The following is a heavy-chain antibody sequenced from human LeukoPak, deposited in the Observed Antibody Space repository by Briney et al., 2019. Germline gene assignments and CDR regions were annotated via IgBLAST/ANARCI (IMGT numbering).Heavy chain of an antibody. J-gene: IGHJ4*02. CDR3: ARGGRGYCTSSTCYVDF. Sequence: SQTLSLTCAISGDSVSSAAWNWIRQSPSRGLEWLGRTYYRSKWYNDYAVSVKSRITINPDTSKNQFSLQLNSVTPDDTAIYYCARGGRGYCTSSTCYVDFWGQGTLVTVSS. CDR1: GDSVSSAA. CDR2: TYYRSKWYN. V-gene: IGHV6-1*01. D-gene: IGHD2-2*01.